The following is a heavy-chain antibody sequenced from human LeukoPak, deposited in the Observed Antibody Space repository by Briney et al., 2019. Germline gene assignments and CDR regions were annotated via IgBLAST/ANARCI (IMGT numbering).Heavy chain of an antibody. J-gene: IGHJ4*02. Sequence: ASVKVSCKASGYTFTGYYMHWVRQAPGQGLEWMGWINPNSGGTNYAQKFQGRVTMTRDTSISTAYMELSRLRSGDTAVYYCARGPGYICSSASCYTPTGYWGQGTLVTVSS. CDR3: ARGPGYICSSASCYTPTGY. CDR1: GYTFTGYY. D-gene: IGHD2-2*02. CDR2: INPNSGGT. V-gene: IGHV1-2*02.